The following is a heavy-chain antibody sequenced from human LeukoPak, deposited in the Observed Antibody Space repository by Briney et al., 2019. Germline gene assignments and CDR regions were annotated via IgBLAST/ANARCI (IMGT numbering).Heavy chain of an antibody. CDR2: ISGSGSHA. Sequence: GGSLRLSCAASGFSFGSYAMGWTRQAPGQGLEWVSAISGSGSHANYAESVKGRSTISRDNSKNTLYLQMHSLIAADTAVYYCGSGPVGTTVPWGQGTLVTVSS. D-gene: IGHD1-1*01. CDR3: GSGPVGTTVP. J-gene: IGHJ5*02. CDR1: GFSFGSYA. V-gene: IGHV3-23*01.